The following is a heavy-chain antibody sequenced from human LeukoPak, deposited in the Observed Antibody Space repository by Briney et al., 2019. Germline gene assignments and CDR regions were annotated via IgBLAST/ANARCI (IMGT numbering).Heavy chain of an antibody. D-gene: IGHD3-22*01. Sequence: SETLSLTCTVSGGSISSYYWTWIRQPAGKGLEWIGRVFSSGSTNYNPSLKSRVTISLDESNNRFSLKLYSVTAADTAVYYCAREREGYYEDENEYWGQGILVTVSS. V-gene: IGHV4-4*07. CDR3: AREREGYYEDENEY. CDR1: GGSISSYY. CDR2: VFSSGST. J-gene: IGHJ4*01.